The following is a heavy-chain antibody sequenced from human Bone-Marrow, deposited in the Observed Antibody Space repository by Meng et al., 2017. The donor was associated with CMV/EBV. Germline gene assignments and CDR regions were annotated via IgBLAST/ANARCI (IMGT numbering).Heavy chain of an antibody. CDR1: GFTVSSNY. D-gene: IGHD4-17*01. Sequence: GESLKISCAASGFTVSSNYMSWVRQAPGKGLEWVSVIYSGGSTYYADSVKGRFTISRDNSKNTLYVQMDTLRVEDTAVYYCARGNYGDRGDAFDIWGQGTMVTVSS. V-gene: IGHV3-53*05. CDR3: ARGNYGDRGDAFDI. J-gene: IGHJ3*02. CDR2: IYSGGST.